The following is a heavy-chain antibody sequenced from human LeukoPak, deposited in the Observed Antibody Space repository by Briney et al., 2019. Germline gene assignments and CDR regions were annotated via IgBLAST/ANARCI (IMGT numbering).Heavy chain of an antibody. CDR1: GFAVSSNY. J-gene: IGHJ4*02. D-gene: IGHD3-10*01. V-gene: IGHV3-53*01. Sequence: GGSLRLSCAASGFAVSSNYMSWVRQAPGKGLEWVSDIYSDGRTYYADSVKGRFTISRDISKNTLFLQMTSLRAEDTAVYYCAKLKGWYGEGYFDYWGQGTLVTVSS. CDR3: AKLKGWYGEGYFDY. CDR2: IYSDGRT.